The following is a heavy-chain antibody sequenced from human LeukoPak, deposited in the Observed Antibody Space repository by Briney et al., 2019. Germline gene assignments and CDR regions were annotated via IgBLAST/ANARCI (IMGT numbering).Heavy chain of an antibody. D-gene: IGHD1-14*01. V-gene: IGHV3-48*03. CDR3: TGGGDY. CDR2: ISSSGSTI. Sequence: GGSLRLSCAASGFSFSTYEMNWVRQAPGKGLEWISHISSSGSTIYYADSIKGRFTISRDNAKNSLFLQMNSLRAEDTAVYYGTGGGDYWGQGTLVTVSS. J-gene: IGHJ4*02. CDR1: GFSFSTYE.